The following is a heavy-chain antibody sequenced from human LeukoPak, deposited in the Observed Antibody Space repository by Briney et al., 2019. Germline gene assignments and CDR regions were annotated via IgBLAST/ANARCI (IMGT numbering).Heavy chain of an antibody. V-gene: IGHV3-33*01. J-gene: IGHJ4*02. CDR3: ARETGFGERRVFEY. CDR1: GFTFNSYG. CDR2: IWYDGINK. D-gene: IGHD3-10*01. Sequence: GGSLRLSCAASGFTFNSYGMHWVRQAPGKGLEWVALIWYDGINKHYGDFVKGRFTVSRDNSKNTLYLQMNSLRVEDTAVYYCARETGFGERRVFEYWGQGTLVTVSS.